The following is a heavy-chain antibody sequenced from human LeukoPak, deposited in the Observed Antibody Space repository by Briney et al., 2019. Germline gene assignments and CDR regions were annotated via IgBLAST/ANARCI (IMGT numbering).Heavy chain of an antibody. CDR2: IKLDGSEK. Sequence: GGSLRLSCAASGFTFSSYWVNWVRQAPGKGLEWVANIKLDGSEKYYVDSVKGRFTISRDNAKNSLYLQMNSLRAEDTAAYYCARGSYYFDYWGQGTLVTVSS. J-gene: IGHJ4*02. V-gene: IGHV3-7*01. D-gene: IGHD1-26*01. CDR3: ARGSYYFDY. CDR1: GFTFSSYW.